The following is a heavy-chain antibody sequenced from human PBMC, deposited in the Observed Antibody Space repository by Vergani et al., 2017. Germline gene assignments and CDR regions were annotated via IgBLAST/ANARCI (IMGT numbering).Heavy chain of an antibody. D-gene: IGHD1-26*01. CDR2: IIPIFGTA. Sequence: QVQLVQSGAEVKKPGSSVKVSCKASGGTFSSYAISWVRQAPGQGLEWMGGIIPIFGTANYAQKFQGRVTLTRDTSKDTAYMEMGSLRSDDTAVYYCARDRGNSGDYNFDYWGQGTLVTVSA. V-gene: IGHV1-69*05. CDR3: ARDRGNSGDYNFDY. CDR1: GGTFSSYA. J-gene: IGHJ4*02.